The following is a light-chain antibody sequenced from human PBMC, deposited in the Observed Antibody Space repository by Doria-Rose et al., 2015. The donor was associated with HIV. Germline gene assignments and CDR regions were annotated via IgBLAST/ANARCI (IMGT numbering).Light chain of an antibody. V-gene: IGKV4-1*01. CDR1: QSLLYTSKNY. Sequence: DIRLTQSPESLGMSLGERATLNCKSNQSLLYTSKNYLAWYQQKPGQPPELLIYWASTRQSGVPARFSGSGSGTDFTPTISSLEAEDVAVYYCQQYYDTPSFGPGTTVDIK. CDR2: WAS. J-gene: IGKJ3*01. CDR3: QQYYDTPS.